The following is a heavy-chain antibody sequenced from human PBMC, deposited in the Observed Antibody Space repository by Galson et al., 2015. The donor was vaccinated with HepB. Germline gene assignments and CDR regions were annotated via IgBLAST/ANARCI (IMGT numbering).Heavy chain of an antibody. D-gene: IGHD5-24*01. CDR2: ISVYDGKT. Sequence: VKVSCKASGYTFINYAINWVRQAPGHGLEWMGWISVYDGKTNYAQKLQGRVTMTTDTPTGTAYMELTSLISDDTAVYYCARDGFDGWFDYWGQGTLVTVSS. CDR3: ARDGFDGWFDY. V-gene: IGHV1-18*01. CDR1: GYTFINYA. J-gene: IGHJ4*02.